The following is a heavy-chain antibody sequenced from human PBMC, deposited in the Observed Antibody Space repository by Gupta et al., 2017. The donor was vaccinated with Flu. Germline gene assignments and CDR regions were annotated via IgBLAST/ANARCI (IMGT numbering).Heavy chain of an antibody. CDR3: AKDAGFGDDPDGFDV. CDR2: VTGSGGSP. V-gene: IGHV3-23*01. CDR1: GFSFSNYA. Sequence: EMQLLASGGGSVQPGESLRLSCAASGFSFSNYAMNWVRQAPGKGLQWVAGVTGSGGSPNYGDSVRGRFIISRDNTKNTVFLQMNRLGGEDSAVYYCAKDAGFGDDPDGFDVWGQGTLVTVSS. D-gene: IGHD2-21*02. J-gene: IGHJ3*01.